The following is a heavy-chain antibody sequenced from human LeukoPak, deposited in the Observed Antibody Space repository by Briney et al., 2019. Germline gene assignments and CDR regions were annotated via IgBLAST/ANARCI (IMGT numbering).Heavy chain of an antibody. D-gene: IGHD3-22*01. Sequence: GRSLRLSCAASGFTFSNYGMHWARQAPGKGLEWVGVIWYDGSNVKYPDSVKGRFTISRDNSKNTLYLQMNSLRAEDTAVYYCAKSRSSNYYDSSGYYFDYWGQGTLVTVSS. CDR2: IWYDGSNV. J-gene: IGHJ4*02. CDR1: GFTFSNYG. CDR3: AKSRSSNYYDSSGYYFDY. V-gene: IGHV3-33*06.